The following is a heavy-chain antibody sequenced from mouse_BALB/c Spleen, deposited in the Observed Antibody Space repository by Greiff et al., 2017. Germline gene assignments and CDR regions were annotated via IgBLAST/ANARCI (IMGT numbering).Heavy chain of an antibody. Sequence: EVKLMESGGGLVKPGGSLKLSCAASGFTFSSYAMSWVRQTPEKRLEWVATISSGGSYTYYPDSVKGRFTISRDNAKNTLYLQMSSLRSEDTAMYYCARHYYGSSQAWFAYWGQGTLVTVSA. V-gene: IGHV5-9-3*01. CDR3: ARHYYGSSQAWFAY. J-gene: IGHJ3*01. D-gene: IGHD1-1*01. CDR2: ISSGGSYT. CDR1: GFTFSSYA.